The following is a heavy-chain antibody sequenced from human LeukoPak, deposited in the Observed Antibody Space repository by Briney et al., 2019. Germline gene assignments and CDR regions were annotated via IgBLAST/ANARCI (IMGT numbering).Heavy chain of an antibody. Sequence: PGGSLRLSCAASGFTVSSNYMSWVRQAPGKGLEWVSVIYSGGSTYYADSVKGRFTISRDNSKNTLYLQMNSLRAEDTAVYYCAREIAARLDYWGQGTLITVSS. D-gene: IGHD6-6*01. J-gene: IGHJ4*02. CDR1: GFTVSSNY. CDR2: IYSGGST. V-gene: IGHV3-66*02. CDR3: AREIAARLDY.